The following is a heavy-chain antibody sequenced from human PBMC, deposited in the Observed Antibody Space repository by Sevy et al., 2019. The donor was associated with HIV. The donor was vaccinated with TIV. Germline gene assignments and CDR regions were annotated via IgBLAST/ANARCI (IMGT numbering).Heavy chain of an antibody. CDR2: IYHSGST. V-gene: IGHV4-38-2*01. Sequence: SETLSLTCAVSDYSISSGYYWGWIRQPPGKGLEWIGSIYHSGSTYYNPSLESRVTISVDTSKNQFSLKLSSVTAADTAVYYCARRGYYYYYMDVWGKGTTVTVSS. CDR1: DYSISSGYY. D-gene: IGHD3-16*01. CDR3: ARRGYYYYYMDV. J-gene: IGHJ6*03.